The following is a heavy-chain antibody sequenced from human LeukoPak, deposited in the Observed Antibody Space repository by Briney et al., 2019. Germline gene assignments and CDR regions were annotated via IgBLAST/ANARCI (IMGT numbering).Heavy chain of an antibody. V-gene: IGHV2-70*04. Sequence: SGPALVKPTQTLTLTCTFSGFSPSTSGMRVSWIRQPPGKALEWLARIDWDDDKFYSTSLKTRLTISKDTSKNQVVLTMTNMDPVDTATYYCARSGYSGYDGYWFDPWGQGTLVTVSS. CDR2: IDWDDDK. CDR1: GFSPSTSGMR. D-gene: IGHD5-12*01. J-gene: IGHJ5*02. CDR3: ARSGYSGYDGYWFDP.